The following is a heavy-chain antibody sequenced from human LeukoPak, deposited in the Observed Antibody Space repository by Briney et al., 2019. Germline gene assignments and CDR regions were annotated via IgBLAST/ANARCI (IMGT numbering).Heavy chain of an antibody. V-gene: IGHV1-8*01. CDR2: MNPNSGNT. Sequence: ASVKVSCKASGYTFTSYDINWVRQATGQGLEWMGWMNPNSGNTGYAQKFQGRVTMTRNTSISTAYMELSSLRSEDTAVYYCARGSNSSSWYPEGRNYYCYYYMDVWGKGTTVTVSS. D-gene: IGHD6-13*01. J-gene: IGHJ6*03. CDR3: ARGSNSSSWYPEGRNYYCYYYMDV. CDR1: GYTFTSYD.